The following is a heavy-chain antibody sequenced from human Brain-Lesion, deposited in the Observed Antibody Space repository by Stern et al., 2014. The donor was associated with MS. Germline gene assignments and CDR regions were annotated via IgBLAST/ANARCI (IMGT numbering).Heavy chain of an antibody. CDR2: ISVGTDYI. Sequence: EVQLEESGGGLVKPGGSLRLPCEASGFTFNSYSMNWVRQAPGKGLEWVSSISVGTDYIYYADSVKGRFTISRDNAKNSLFLQMNTLRAEDTGVYYCARVDCSGTNCFYYYYGMDVWGQGTTVTVSS. CDR3: ARVDCSGTNCFYYYYGMDV. V-gene: IGHV3-21*01. J-gene: IGHJ6*02. CDR1: GFTFNSYS. D-gene: IGHD2-2*01.